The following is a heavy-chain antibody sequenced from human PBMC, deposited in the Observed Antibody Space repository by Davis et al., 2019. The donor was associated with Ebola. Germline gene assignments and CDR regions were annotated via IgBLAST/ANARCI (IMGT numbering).Heavy chain of an antibody. J-gene: IGHJ2*01. V-gene: IGHV3-33*01. CDR1: GFTFSSYG. D-gene: IGHD1-26*01. Sequence: GESLKTSCAASGFTFSSYGMHWVRQAPGKGLELVAVIWYDGSNKYYADSVKGRFTISRDNSKNTLYLQMNSLRAEDTAVYYCARDNDARWELVTYWYFDLWGRGTLVTVSS. CDR3: ARDNDARWELVTYWYFDL. CDR2: IWYDGSNK.